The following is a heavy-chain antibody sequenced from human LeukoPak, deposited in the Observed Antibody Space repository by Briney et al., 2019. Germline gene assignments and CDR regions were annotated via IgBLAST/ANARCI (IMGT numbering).Heavy chain of an antibody. D-gene: IGHD2-2*01. V-gene: IGHV3-30*02. CDR1: GFTFSSCA. J-gene: IGHJ4*02. CDR2: IRSDGNNK. CDR3: ASIVVVPAAPP. Sequence: GGSLRLSCEASGFTFSSCAMHWVRQAPGKGLEWVAFIRSDGNNKYYADSVKGRFTISRDNSKNTLYLQMNSLRAEDTAVYYCASIVVVPAAPPWGQGTLVTVSS.